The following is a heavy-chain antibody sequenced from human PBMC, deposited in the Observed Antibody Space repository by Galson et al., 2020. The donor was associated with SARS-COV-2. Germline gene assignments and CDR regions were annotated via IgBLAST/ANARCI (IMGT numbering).Heavy chain of an antibody. J-gene: IGHJ4*02. V-gene: IGHV3-30-3*01. CDR2: ISYDGSNK. CDR1: GFTFSSYA. Sequence: GESLKISCAASGFTFSSYAMHWVRQAPGKGLEWVAVISYDGSNKYYADSVKGRFTISRDNSKNTLYLQMNSLRAEDTAVYYYARSAGYFDPNDYWGQGTLVTVSS. D-gene: IGHD3-9*01. CDR3: ARSAGYFDPNDY.